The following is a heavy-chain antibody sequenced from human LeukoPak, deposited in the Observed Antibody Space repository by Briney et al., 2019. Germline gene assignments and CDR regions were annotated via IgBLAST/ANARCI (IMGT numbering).Heavy chain of an antibody. V-gene: IGHV4-59*01. J-gene: IGHJ5*02. CDR3: ARDSPEGFGRFDP. D-gene: IGHD3-10*01. CDR2: IDYSGST. CDR1: AGSISTYY. Sequence: PSETLSLTCSVSAGSISTYYWSWIRQPPGKGLEWIGYIDYSGSTNYNPSLKGRVTISVDMSKNQFSLKLTSVTAADTAVYHCARDSPEGFGRFDPWGQGSLVTVSS.